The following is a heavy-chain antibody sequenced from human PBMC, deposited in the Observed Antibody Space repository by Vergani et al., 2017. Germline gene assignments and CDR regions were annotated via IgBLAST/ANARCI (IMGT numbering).Heavy chain of an antibody. D-gene: IGHD2-2*01. CDR2: INHSGST. CDR3: ARDGKRFCSSTSCSPCYYYYYMDV. CDR1: GGSITSSSYY. Sequence: QLHLQESGPGLVKPSETLSLTCTVSGGSITSSSYYWGWIRQPPGKGLEWIGEINHSGSTNYNPSLKSRVTISVDTSKNQFSLKLSSVNAADTAVYYCARDGKRFCSSTSCSPCYYYYYMDVWGKGTTVTVSS. J-gene: IGHJ6*03. V-gene: IGHV4-39*07.